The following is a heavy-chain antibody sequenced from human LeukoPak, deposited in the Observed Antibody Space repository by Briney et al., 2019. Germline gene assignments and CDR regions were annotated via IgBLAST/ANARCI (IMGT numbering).Heavy chain of an antibody. CDR1: GFTFSSYA. J-gene: IGHJ6*02. D-gene: IGHD2-2*01. CDR2: ISSSSSYI. V-gene: IGHV3-21*01. Sequence: GGSLRLSCAASGFTFSSYAMTWVRQAPGKGLEWVSSISSSSSYIYYADSVKGRFTISRDNAKNSLYLQMNSLRAEDTAVYYCARDIRVVPAAMGGYYYYYYGMDVWGQGTTVTDSS. CDR3: ARDIRVVPAAMGGYYYYYYGMDV.